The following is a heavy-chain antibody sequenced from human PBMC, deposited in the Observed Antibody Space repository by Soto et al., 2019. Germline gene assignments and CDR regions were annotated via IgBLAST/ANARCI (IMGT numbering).Heavy chain of an antibody. V-gene: IGHV3-30-3*01. CDR3: ARTTVVSGTPDFDY. CDR1: GFTFGNFP. D-gene: IGHD4-4*01. Sequence: GGSLRLSCAASGFTFGNFPMHWVRQAPGKGLEWVAVISYGGINNYYADSVKGRFTISRDDSKNTVYLQMNGLRPEDTAVYFCARTTVVSGTPDFDYWGQGTLVTV. J-gene: IGHJ4*02. CDR2: ISYGGINN.